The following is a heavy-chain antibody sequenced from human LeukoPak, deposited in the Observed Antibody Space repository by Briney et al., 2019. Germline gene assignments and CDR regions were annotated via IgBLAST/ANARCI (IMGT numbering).Heavy chain of an antibody. J-gene: IGHJ4*02. CDR2: IKQDASEE. CDR1: GFTFSGYW. Sequence: GGSLRLPCAASGFTFSGYWMSWVRQAPGKGLEWVANIKQDASEEYYVDSVKGRFTISRDNAKNSLYLQMNSLRAEDTAVYYCVRDRGRASVDYWGQGTLVGVSS. CDR3: VRDRGRASVDY. V-gene: IGHV3-7*01. D-gene: IGHD1-26*01.